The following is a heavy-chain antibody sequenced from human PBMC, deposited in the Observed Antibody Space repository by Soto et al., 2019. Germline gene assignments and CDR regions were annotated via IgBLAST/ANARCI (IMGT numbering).Heavy chain of an antibody. Sequence: QVQLVQSGAEVKKPGASVKVSCKASGYTFTSYGISWVRQAPGQGLEWMGWISAYNGNTNYAQKLQGRVTMTTDTSTSTAYMELRSLRSDDTAVYYCAREGFGEFLYYYFGMDVWGQGTTVTVSS. CDR1: GYTFTSYG. J-gene: IGHJ6*02. V-gene: IGHV1-18*01. CDR2: ISAYNGNT. D-gene: IGHD3-10*01. CDR3: AREGFGEFLYYYFGMDV.